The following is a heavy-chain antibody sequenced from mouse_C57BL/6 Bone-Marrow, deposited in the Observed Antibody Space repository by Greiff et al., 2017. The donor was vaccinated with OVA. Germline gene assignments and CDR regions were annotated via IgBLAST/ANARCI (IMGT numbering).Heavy chain of an antibody. CDR1: GYTFTSYW. Sequence: QVQLQQPGAELVKPGASVKLSCKASGYTFTSYWMQWVKQRPGQGLEWIGEIDPSDSYTNYNQKFKGKATLTVDTSSSTAYMPLSSLTSEDSAVYYCARADFAYWGQGTLVTVSA. CDR2: IDPSDSYT. J-gene: IGHJ3*01. CDR3: ARADFAY. V-gene: IGHV1-50*01.